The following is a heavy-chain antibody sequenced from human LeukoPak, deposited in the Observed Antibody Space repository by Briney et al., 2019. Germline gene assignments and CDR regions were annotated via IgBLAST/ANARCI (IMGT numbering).Heavy chain of an antibody. J-gene: IGHJ5*02. D-gene: IGHD1-26*01. V-gene: IGHV4-59*08. Sequence: PSETLSLTCTVSGGFMYSYYWSWIRQPPGKGLEWIGYVYYSGSTNYSPSLKSRVTISVDTSKSQFSLKLTSVTAADTAMYYCARHTNSAVIIGDWFDPWGQGTLVTVSS. CDR3: ARHTNSAVIIGDWFDP. CDR1: GGFMYSYY. CDR2: VYYSGST.